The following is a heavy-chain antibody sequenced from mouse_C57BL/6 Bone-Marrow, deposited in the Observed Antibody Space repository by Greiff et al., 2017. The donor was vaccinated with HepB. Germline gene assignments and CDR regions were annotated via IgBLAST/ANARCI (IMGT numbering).Heavy chain of an antibody. CDR2: INSDGGST. D-gene: IGHD2-1*01. V-gene: IGHV5-2*01. CDR3: ARHYGNYLGYAMDY. CDR1: EYEFPSHD. J-gene: IGHJ4*01. Sequence: EVQVEESGGGLVQPGESLKLSCESNEYEFPSHDMSWVRKTPEKRLELVAAINSDGGSTYYPDTMERRFIISRDNTKKTLYLQMSSLRSEDTALYYCARHYGNYLGYAMDYWGQGTSVTVSS.